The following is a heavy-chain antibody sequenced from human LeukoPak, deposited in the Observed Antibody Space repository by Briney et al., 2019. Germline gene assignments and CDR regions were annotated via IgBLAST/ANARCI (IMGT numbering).Heavy chain of an antibody. V-gene: IGHV4-39*07. D-gene: IGHD3-10*01. CDR2: IYYSGST. CDR1: GGSISSSSYY. J-gene: IGHJ4*02. CDR3: AKDRVVYYGSSNYFDY. Sequence: PSETLSLTCTVSGGSISSSSYYWGWIRQPPGKGLEWIGSIYYSGSTYYNPSLKSRVTISVDTSKNQFSLKLSSVTAADTAVYYCAKDRVVYYGSSNYFDYWGQGTLVTVSS.